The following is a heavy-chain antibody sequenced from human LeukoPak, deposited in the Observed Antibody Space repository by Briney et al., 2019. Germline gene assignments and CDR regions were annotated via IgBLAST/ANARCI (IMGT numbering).Heavy chain of an antibody. J-gene: IGHJ5*02. CDR3: ARGSTALRPGDP. CDR2: INHSGST. V-gene: IGHV4-34*01. CDR1: GGSFSGYY. D-gene: IGHD5-18*01. Sequence: SESLSLTCAVYGGSFSGYYWSWIRQPPGKGLEWIGEINHSGSTNYNPSLKSRVTISLDTSKNQFSLKLSSVTAADTAVYYYARGSTALRPGDPWGQGTLVTVSS.